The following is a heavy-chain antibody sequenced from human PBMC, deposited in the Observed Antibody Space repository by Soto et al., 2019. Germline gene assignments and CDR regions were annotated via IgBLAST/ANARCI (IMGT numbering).Heavy chain of an antibody. J-gene: IGHJ3*02. CDR3: AKDKPSSGWPPNAFDI. V-gene: IGHV3-23*01. CDR2: ISGSGGST. D-gene: IGHD6-19*01. CDR1: GFTFSSYA. Sequence: EVQLLESGGGLVQPGGSLRLSCAASGFTFSSYAMSWVRQAPGKGLEWVSAISGSGGSTYYADSVKGRFTISRDNSKHPLYLQMNSLRAEDTAVYYCAKDKPSSGWPPNAFDIWGQGTMVTVSS.